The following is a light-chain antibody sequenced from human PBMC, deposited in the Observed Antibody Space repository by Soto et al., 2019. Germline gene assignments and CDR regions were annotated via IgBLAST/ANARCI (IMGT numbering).Light chain of an antibody. J-gene: IGKJ1*01. Sequence: EIVMTQSPATLSVSPGERATLSCRASQSVSSNLAWYQQKPGQAPRLLIYGASTRATGIPARFSGSGSGTEFTLTISSLQSEAFAVYYCQQYNNWPLWTFGQGTKLESK. CDR2: GAS. CDR3: QQYNNWPLWT. CDR1: QSVSSN. V-gene: IGKV3-15*01.